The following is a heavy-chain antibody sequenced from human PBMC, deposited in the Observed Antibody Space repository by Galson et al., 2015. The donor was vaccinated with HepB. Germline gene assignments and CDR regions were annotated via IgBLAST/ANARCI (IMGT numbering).Heavy chain of an antibody. D-gene: IGHD3-3*01. CDR3: AKCSTIFGVVYYYYGMDV. CDR1: GFTFSSYA. CDR2: ISGSGGST. Sequence: SLRLSCAASGFTFSSYAMSWVRQAPGKGLEWVSAISGSGGSTYYADSVKGRFTISRDNSKNTLYLQMKSLRAEDTAVYYCAKCSTIFGVVYYYYGMDVWGQGTTVTVSS. J-gene: IGHJ6*02. V-gene: IGHV3-23*01.